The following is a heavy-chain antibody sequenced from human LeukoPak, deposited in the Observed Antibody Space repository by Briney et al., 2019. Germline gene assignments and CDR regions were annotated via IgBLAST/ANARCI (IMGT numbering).Heavy chain of an antibody. Sequence: ASVKVSCKASGYTFTGYYMHWVRQAPGQGLEWRGRINTNSGGTNYAQKSQGRVTLTRDTTISTAYMELSRLRSDDTAVYYCASALASAFDIWGQGTMVTVSS. CDR1: GYTFTGYY. J-gene: IGHJ3*02. CDR3: ASALASAFDI. V-gene: IGHV1-2*06. CDR2: INTNSGGT.